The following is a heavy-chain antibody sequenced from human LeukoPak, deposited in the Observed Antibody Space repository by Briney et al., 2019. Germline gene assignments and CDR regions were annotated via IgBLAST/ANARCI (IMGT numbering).Heavy chain of an antibody. Sequence: PGGSLRLSCAASGFTFSSYGMHWVRQAPGKGLEWVAVIRYDGTNKYYVDSVKGRFTISRDNSRNILYLQMNSLTAEDTAVYYCAKGDTYGLVYWGQGTLVTVSS. D-gene: IGHD5-18*01. V-gene: IGHV3-30*02. CDR3: AKGDTYGLVY. J-gene: IGHJ4*02. CDR2: IRYDGTNK. CDR1: GFTFSSYG.